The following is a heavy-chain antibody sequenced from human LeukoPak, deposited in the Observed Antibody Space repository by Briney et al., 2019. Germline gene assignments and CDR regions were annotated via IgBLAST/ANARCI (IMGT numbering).Heavy chain of an antibody. V-gene: IGHV3-66*01. CDR2: IYSGGST. D-gene: IGHD5-12*01. CDR1: GFTVSSNY. CDR3: AKSIVATISYDY. J-gene: IGHJ4*02. Sequence: GGSLRLSCAASGFTVSSNYMSWVRQAPGKGLEWVSVIYSGGSTYYADSVKGRFTISRDNSKNTLYLQMNSLGAEDTAVYYCAKSIVATISYDYWGQGTLVTVSS.